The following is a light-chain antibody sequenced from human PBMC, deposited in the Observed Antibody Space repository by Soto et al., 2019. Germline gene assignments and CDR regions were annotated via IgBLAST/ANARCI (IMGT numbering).Light chain of an antibody. CDR3: QQYGSSPVYT. V-gene: IGKV3-20*01. CDR1: QSVSSSY. CDR2: GAS. J-gene: IGKJ2*01. Sequence: EIVLTQSPGTLSLSPGERATLSCRASQSVSSSYLAWYQQKPGQAPRLLIYGASSRATGIPDRFSGSGSGTDFTLTISRLEPEDFAVYYCQQYGSSPVYTFGQETKLEIK.